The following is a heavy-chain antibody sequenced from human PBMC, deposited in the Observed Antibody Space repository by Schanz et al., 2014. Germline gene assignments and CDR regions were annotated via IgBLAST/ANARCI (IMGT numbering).Heavy chain of an antibody. Sequence: ESGGGLVQPGGSLRLSCLASGFAFSSYGMNWLRQAPGKGLEWVSVIGVDGTTTYYADSVKGRFTISRDNSKNTVYLQMNSLQTEDTAVYYCTADLWFGAVWGVWWGQGTLVTVSS. J-gene: IGHJ4*02. D-gene: IGHD3-10*01. CDR3: TADLWFGAVWGVW. CDR1: GFAFSSYG. CDR2: IGVDGTTT. V-gene: IGHV3-23*01.